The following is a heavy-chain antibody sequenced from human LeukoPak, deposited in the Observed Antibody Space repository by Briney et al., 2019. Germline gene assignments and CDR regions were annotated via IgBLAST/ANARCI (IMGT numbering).Heavy chain of an antibody. CDR2: ISSSGSTI. Sequence: PGGSLRPSCAASGFTFSDYYMSWIRQAPGKGLEWVSYISSSGSTIYYADSVKGRLTISRDNAKNSLYLQMNSLRAEDTAAYYCARDRRFHYGMDVWGQGTAVTVSS. D-gene: IGHD3-10*01. V-gene: IGHV3-11*01. CDR3: ARDRRFHYGMDV. J-gene: IGHJ6*02. CDR1: GFTFSDYY.